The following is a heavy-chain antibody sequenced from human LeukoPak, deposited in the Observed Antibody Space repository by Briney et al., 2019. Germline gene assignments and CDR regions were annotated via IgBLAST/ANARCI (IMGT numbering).Heavy chain of an antibody. CDR2: IYNSGST. V-gene: IGHV4-59*01. D-gene: IGHD5-18*01. CDR3: ARGGYSYGYDDDFDY. J-gene: IGHJ4*01. Sequence: SETLSLTCTVSGGSISTYYWSWIRQPPGKGLEWIGYIYNSGSTNYNPSLKSRVTISVDTSKNKFSLKLSSVTAADTAVYYCARGGYSYGYDDDFDYWGHGTLVTVSS. CDR1: GGSISTYY.